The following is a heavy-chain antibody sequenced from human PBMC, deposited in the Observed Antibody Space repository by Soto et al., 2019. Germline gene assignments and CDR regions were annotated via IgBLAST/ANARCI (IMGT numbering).Heavy chain of an antibody. V-gene: IGHV4-59*11. Sequence: QVQLQESGPGLVKPSETLSLICTVSGGSISSHYWSWIRQPPGKGLEWIGYVYYSGSTNYNPSLKSRVTISVDTSKNQFSLKLSSVSAAITAVYHCARGDFSDSSGLYFDYWGQGTLVTVSS. D-gene: IGHD3-22*01. CDR1: GGSISSHY. CDR3: ARGDFSDSSGLYFDY. CDR2: VYYSGST. J-gene: IGHJ4*02.